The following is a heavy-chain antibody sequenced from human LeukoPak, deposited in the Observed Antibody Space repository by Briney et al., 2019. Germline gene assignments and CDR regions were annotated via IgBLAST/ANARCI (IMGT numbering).Heavy chain of an antibody. CDR3: ARDGQSRTMIVVVHGRDV. D-gene: IGHD3-22*01. CDR1: GGTFRRYA. CDR2: IIPIFGIA. Sequence: FSVNVSCKASGGTFRRYAISWVRQAPGQGLEWMGRIIPIFGIANYAQKFQGRVTITADKSTSTAYMELSSLRSEDTAVYYCARDGQSRTMIVVVHGRDVWGQGTTVTVSS. J-gene: IGHJ6*02. V-gene: IGHV1-69*04.